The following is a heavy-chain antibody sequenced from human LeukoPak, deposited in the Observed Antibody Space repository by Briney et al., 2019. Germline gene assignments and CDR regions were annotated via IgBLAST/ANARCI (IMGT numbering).Heavy chain of an antibody. CDR1: GGSISSYY. CDR2: IYYSGST. Sequence: PSETLSLTCTVSGGSISSYYWTWIRQPPGKGLEWIGYIYYSGSTNYNPSLKSRVTISVDTSKNQFSLKLSSVTAADTAVYYCARGRAYGDYYWFDPWGQGTLVTVSS. D-gene: IGHD4-17*01. J-gene: IGHJ5*02. CDR3: ARGRAYGDYYWFDP. V-gene: IGHV4-59*01.